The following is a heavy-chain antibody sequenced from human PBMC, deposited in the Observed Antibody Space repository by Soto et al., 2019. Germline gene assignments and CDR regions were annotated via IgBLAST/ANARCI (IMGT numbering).Heavy chain of an antibody. CDR1: GYSFTSYY. Sequence: QVQLVQSGAEVKKPGASVKVSCKASGYSFTSYYMHWVRQAPGQGLEWMGIINLSGGSTSYAQKFHGSVTMTRDTSTSTVYMELSSLRSDDTALYYCARGYDFWSGSYYMDVWGKGTMVTVSS. V-gene: IGHV1-46*03. J-gene: IGHJ6*03. CDR2: INLSGGST. CDR3: ARGYDFWSGSYYMDV. D-gene: IGHD3-3*01.